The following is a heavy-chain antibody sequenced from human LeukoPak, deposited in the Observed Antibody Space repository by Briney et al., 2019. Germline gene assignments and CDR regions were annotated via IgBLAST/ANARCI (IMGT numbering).Heavy chain of an antibody. D-gene: IGHD3-10*01. CDR2: IKSKTDGGTT. Sequence: PGGSPRLSCAASGFTFSNAWMSWVRQAPGKGLEWVGRIKSKTDGGTTDYAAPVKGRFTISRDDSKNTLYLQMNSLKTEDTAVYYCTTEGSQAYYYGSGSYYNVGSFDYWGQGTLVTVSS. CDR1: GFTFSNAW. J-gene: IGHJ4*02. V-gene: IGHV3-15*01. CDR3: TTEGSQAYYYGSGSYYNVGSFDY.